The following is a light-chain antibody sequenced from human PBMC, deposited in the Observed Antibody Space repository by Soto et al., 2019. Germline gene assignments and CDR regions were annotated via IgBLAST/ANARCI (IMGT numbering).Light chain of an antibody. CDR3: QHFKGYPRT. Sequence: AIPLTQSPSSLSASIGDRVTITCRASQGISSALAWYQQKPGKAPSLLIYGASTLESGVPSTFSGSGSGTDFTLTISSLQPEDFATYYCQHFKGYPRTFGKGTRLEIK. CDR1: QGISSA. CDR2: GAS. V-gene: IGKV1-13*02. J-gene: IGKJ5*01.